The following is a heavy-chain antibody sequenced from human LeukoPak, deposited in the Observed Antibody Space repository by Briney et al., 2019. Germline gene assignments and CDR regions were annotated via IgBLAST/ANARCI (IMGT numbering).Heavy chain of an antibody. Sequence: ASVKVSCKASGYTSTGYYMHWVRQSPGQGLEWMGIINSSGGTTSYAQKFQGRVTMTRDTSTSTVYMELSSLRSEDTAVYYCARGGWYYFDYWGQGTLVTVSS. D-gene: IGHD6-19*01. CDR1: GYTSTGYY. CDR3: ARGGWYYFDY. CDR2: INSSGGTT. V-gene: IGHV1-46*01. J-gene: IGHJ4*02.